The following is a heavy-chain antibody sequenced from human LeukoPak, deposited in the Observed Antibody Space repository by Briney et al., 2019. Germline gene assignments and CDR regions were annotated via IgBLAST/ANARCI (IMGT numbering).Heavy chain of an antibody. V-gene: IGHV4-59*08. Sequence: SETLSLTCTVSGGPISSYYWSWIRQPPGKGLEWIGYIHYSGSTNYNPSLKSRVTISVDTSKNQFSLKLSSVTAADTAVYYCARHVFVVVPAADYYYYYGMDVWGQGTTVTVSS. D-gene: IGHD2-2*01. CDR1: GGPISSYY. CDR2: IHYSGST. J-gene: IGHJ6*02. CDR3: ARHVFVVVPAADYYYYYGMDV.